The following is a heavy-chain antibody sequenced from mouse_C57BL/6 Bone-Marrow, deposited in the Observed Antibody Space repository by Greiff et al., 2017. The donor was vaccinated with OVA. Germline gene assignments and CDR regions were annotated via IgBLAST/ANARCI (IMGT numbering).Heavy chain of an antibody. J-gene: IGHJ3*01. CDR2: ISDGGSYT. Sequence: EVKLVESGGGLVKPGGSLKLSCAASGFTFSSYAMSWVRQTPEKRLEWVATISDGGSYTYYPDNVKGRFTISRDNAKNNLYLQMSHLKSEDTAMYYCARGDGNCGRFAYWGQGTLVTVSA. V-gene: IGHV5-4*03. D-gene: IGHD2-1*01. CDR3: ARGDGNCGRFAY. CDR1: GFTFSSYA.